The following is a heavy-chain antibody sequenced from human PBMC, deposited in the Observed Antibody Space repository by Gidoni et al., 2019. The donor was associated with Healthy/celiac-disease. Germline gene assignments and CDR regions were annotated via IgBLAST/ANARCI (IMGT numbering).Heavy chain of an antibody. D-gene: IGHD6-13*01. CDR2: IYWDDDK. Sequence: QITLKESGPTLVKPTQTLTLTCTFSGFSLSTSGVGVGWIRQPPGKALEWLALIYWDDDKRYSPSLKSRLTITKDTSKNQVVLTMTNMDPVDTATYYCAHRPARGSSSWYGYFDYWGQGTLVTVSS. CDR1: GFSLSTSGVG. J-gene: IGHJ4*02. CDR3: AHRPARGSSSWYGYFDY. V-gene: IGHV2-5*02.